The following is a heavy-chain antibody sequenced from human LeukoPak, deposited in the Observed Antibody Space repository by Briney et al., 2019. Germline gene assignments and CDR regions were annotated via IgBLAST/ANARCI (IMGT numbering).Heavy chain of an antibody. D-gene: IGHD4-17*01. CDR1: GFTFSSYS. J-gene: IGHJ4*02. CDR3: ARDSTVVYY. CDR2: ISSSRSYI. Sequence: GGSLRLSCAASGFTFSSYSMNWVRQAPGKGLEWVSFISSSRSYIYYADSVKGRFTISRDNAKNSLYLQMNSLRAEDTAVYYCARDSTVVYYWGQGTLVTVSS. V-gene: IGHV3-21*01.